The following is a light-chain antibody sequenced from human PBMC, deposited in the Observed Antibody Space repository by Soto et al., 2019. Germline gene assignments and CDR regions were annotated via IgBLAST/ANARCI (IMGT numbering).Light chain of an antibody. V-gene: IGKV2-30*01. Sequence: DVVMTQSPLSLPVTLGQPASISCRSSQSLVYSDGNTYLNWFQQRPGQSPRSLLYKVYNRDSGVQDRFSGSGSGTDFTLKISRVEAEDGGVYYFMQGTPWTPFTFGPGTKVDIK. CDR3: MQGTPWTPFT. CDR2: KVY. CDR1: QSLVYSDGNTY. J-gene: IGKJ3*01.